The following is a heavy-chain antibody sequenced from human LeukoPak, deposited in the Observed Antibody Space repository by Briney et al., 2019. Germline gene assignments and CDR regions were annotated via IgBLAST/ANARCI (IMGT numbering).Heavy chain of an antibody. V-gene: IGHV5-51*01. Sequence: GASLKISCKGSGYSFTSYWSGWVRQMPGKGVKWIGIIYPGDSDTRYSTSFQRQVTISADKSISTAYLQWSSLKASDTAMYYCARLAGGSGSCYDWGQGPLVTVSS. CDR2: IYPGDSDT. CDR3: ARLAGGSGSCYD. D-gene: IGHD2-15*01. CDR1: GYSFTSYW. J-gene: IGHJ4*02.